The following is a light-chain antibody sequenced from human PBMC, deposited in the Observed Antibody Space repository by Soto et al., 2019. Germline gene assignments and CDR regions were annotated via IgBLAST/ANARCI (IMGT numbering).Light chain of an antibody. J-gene: IGKJ5*01. CDR2: GAS. CDR1: QSVSSR. CDR3: QQYVTSAIT. Sequence: EIVLTQSPGTLALSPGXRATLSCRASQSVSSRLAWYQQKPGQAPRLLISGASSRATGIPDRFSGSGSGTDFTLTISRLEPEDFALYYCQQYVTSAITFVQGTRLEIK. V-gene: IGKV3-20*01.